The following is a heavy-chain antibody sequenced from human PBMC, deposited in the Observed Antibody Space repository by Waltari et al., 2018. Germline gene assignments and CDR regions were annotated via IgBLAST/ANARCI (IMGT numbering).Heavy chain of an antibody. CDR2: IYYSGST. D-gene: IGHD3-3*01. CDR3: ARGPPRITIFGVVIDAFDI. CDR1: GGSISSSSYY. Sequence: QLQLQESGPGLVKPSETLSPTCTVSGGSISSSSYYWGWIRPPPAKGLEWIGSIYYSGSTYYNPSLKSRVTISVDTSKNQFSLKLSSVTAADTAVYYCARGPPRITIFGVVIDAFDIWGQGTMVTVSS. J-gene: IGHJ3*02. V-gene: IGHV4-39*07.